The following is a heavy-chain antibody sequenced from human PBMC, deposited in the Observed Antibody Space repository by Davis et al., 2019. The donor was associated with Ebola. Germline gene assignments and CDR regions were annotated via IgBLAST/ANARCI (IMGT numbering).Heavy chain of an antibody. CDR1: GFTFSSYS. CDR2: ISSSSSYI. J-gene: IGHJ5*02. Sequence: GESLKISCAASGFTFSSYSMNWVRQAPGKGLEWVSSISSSSSYIYYADSVKGRFTISRDNAKNSLYLQMNSLRAEDTAVYYCARDVWGSGSPNWFDPWGQGTLVTVSS. CDR3: ARDVWGSGSPNWFDP. D-gene: IGHD3-10*01. V-gene: IGHV3-21*01.